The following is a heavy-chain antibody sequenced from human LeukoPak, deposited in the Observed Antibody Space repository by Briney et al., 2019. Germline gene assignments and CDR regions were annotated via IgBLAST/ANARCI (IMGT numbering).Heavy chain of an antibody. J-gene: IGHJ6*02. CDR2: IYYSGST. CDR3: ASNDYYGSGSYLIYYYGMDV. Sequence: SETLSLTCTVSGGSISSSSYYWGWIRQPPGKGLEWIGSIYYSGSTYYNPSLKSRVTISVDTSRNQFSLKLSSVTAADTAVYYCASNDYYGSGSYLIYYYGMDVWGQGTTVTVSS. CDR1: GGSISSSSYY. D-gene: IGHD3-10*01. V-gene: IGHV4-39*07.